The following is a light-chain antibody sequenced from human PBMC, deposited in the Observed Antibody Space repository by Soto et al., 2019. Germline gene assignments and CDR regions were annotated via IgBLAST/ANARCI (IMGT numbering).Light chain of an antibody. J-gene: IGKJ3*01. CDR3: MQGTHWPPN. CDR1: QSLVYSDGNTY. CDR2: KVF. V-gene: IGKV2-30*01. Sequence: DVVMTQSPLSLPVTLGQPASISCRSSQSLVYSDGNTYLSWFQQRPGQSPRRLIYKVFNRDSGVPERFGASRSDTYFTLKISRVEAEDVGVYYCMQGTHWPPNFGPGTKVEIK.